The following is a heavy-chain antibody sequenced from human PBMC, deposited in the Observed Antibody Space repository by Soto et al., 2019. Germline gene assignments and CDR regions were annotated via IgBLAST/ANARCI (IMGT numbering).Heavy chain of an antibody. CDR3: ARHSGYDYVFDY. V-gene: IGHV1-2*02. J-gene: IGHJ4*02. CDR1: GYTFTGYY. D-gene: IGHD5-12*01. CDR2: INPNNGDT. Sequence: ASVKVSCKASGYTFTGYYIHWVRQAPGQGLEWMGWINPNNGDTNYAQKFQGRVTMTRDTSTSTAHMDLSSLTFDDTAVYYCARHSGYDYVFDYWGQGTLVTVS.